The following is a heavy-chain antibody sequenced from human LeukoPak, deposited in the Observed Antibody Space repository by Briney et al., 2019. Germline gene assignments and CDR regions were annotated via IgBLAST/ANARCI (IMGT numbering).Heavy chain of an antibody. CDR2: IYYSGST. J-gene: IGHJ4*02. D-gene: IGHD3-22*01. Sequence: SETLSLTCTVSGGSISSYYWSWIRQPPGKGLEWIGYIYYSGSTNYNPSLKSRVTISVGTSKNQFSLKLSSVTAADTAVYYCARGTYYYDSSGYSLFDYWGQGTLVTVSS. CDR1: GGSISSYY. CDR3: ARGTYYYDSSGYSLFDY. V-gene: IGHV4-59*01.